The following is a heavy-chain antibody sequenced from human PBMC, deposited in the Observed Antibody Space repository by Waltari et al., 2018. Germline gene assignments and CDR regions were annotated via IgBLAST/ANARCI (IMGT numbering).Heavy chain of an antibody. CDR2: IYYSGST. D-gene: IGHD6-19*01. Sequence: QLQLQESGPGLVKPSETLSLTCTVSGGSISSSSYYWGWIRQPPGKGLEWIAGIYYSGSTYPNPSLKSRVTISVDTSKNQFSLKLSSVTAADTAVYYCARALYSSGWYDQEYFHHWGRGTLVTVSS. J-gene: IGHJ1*01. CDR1: GGSISSSSYY. V-gene: IGHV4-39*07. CDR3: ARALYSSGWYDQEYFHH.